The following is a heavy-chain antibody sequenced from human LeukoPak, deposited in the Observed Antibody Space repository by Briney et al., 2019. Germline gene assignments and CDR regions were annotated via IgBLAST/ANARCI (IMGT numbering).Heavy chain of an antibody. CDR2: IYYSGNT. Sequence: SETLSLTCTLAGASISSNYSSCIRQPPGNWLGWMGYIYYSGNTNYTPSLKGSVTISVDPTKHQFSLRPGSVTAADPAVYFWARVEDSSVLVPAFDIWGQGTMVTVSS. J-gene: IGHJ3*02. D-gene: IGHD6-19*01. CDR3: ARVEDSSVLVPAFDI. CDR1: GASISSNY. V-gene: IGHV4-59*01.